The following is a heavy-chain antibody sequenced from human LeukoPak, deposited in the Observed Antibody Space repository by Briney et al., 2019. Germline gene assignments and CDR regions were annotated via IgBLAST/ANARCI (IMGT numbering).Heavy chain of an antibody. CDR3: ARDQMHIVVVTAIDY. J-gene: IGHJ4*02. D-gene: IGHD2-21*02. Sequence: PGGSLRLSCAASGFTFSSYGMHWVRQAPGKGLEWVAVIWYDGSNKYYADSVKGRFTISRDNPKNTLYLQMNSLRAEDTAVYYCARDQMHIVVVTAIDYWGQGTLVTVSS. CDR2: IWYDGSNK. CDR1: GFTFSSYG. V-gene: IGHV3-33*01.